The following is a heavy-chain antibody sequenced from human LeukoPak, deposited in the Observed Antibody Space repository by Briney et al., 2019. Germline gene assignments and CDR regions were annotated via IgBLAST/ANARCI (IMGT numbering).Heavy chain of an antibody. CDR3: AKGSYYDSSGSFYFDY. CDR2: IWFDGKNE. V-gene: IGHV3-33*06. CDR1: GFTFSSYG. Sequence: GGSLRLSCAASGFTFSSYGMHWVRQAPGKGLEWVADIWFDGKNEHFADSVKGRFTISRDNSKNTLYVQVNSLGTEDTAAYYCAKGSYYDSSGSFYFDYWGQGTLVTVSS. D-gene: IGHD3-22*01. J-gene: IGHJ4*02.